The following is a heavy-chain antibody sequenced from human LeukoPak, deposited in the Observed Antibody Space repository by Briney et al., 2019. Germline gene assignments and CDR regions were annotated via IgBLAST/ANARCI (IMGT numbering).Heavy chain of an antibody. CDR2: VIPTLGIA. D-gene: IGHD3-22*01. V-gene: IGHV1-69*04. CDR1: GGTFSNDA. CDR3: ARVFSSGYYGGDY. Sequence: SVKVSCKASGGTFSNDAISWVRQAPGQGLEWMGRVIPTLGIALYAQRFKGRVTITADKSTSTAYMELSSLTFEDTAVYYCARVFSSGYYGGDYWGQGTLVTVSS. J-gene: IGHJ4*02.